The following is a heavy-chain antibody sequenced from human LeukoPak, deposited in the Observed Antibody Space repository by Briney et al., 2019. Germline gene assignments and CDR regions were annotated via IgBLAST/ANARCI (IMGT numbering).Heavy chain of an antibody. V-gene: IGHV3-74*01. D-gene: IGHD6-13*01. J-gene: IGHJ3*01. CDR1: GFTFSTYW. Sequence: GGSLRLSWAASGFTFSTYWMHRVRQAPGKGLVWVSRINSDGSITTYADSVKGRFTISRDNAKNTLYLQMNSLRAEDTAVYYCAGGISATGGGWGQGTMVTVSS. CDR3: AGGISATGGG. CDR2: INSDGSIT.